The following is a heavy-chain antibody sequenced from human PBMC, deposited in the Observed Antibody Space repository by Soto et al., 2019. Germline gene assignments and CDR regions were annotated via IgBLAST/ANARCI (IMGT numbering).Heavy chain of an antibody. CDR3: ATPQERGLTYYDFWSGYGLMDV. Sequence: EVQLLESGGGLVQPGGSLRLSCAASGFTFSSYAMSWVRQAPGKGLEWVSAISGSGGSTYYADSVKGRFTISRDNSKNKLYLQMNSLRAEDTAVYYCATPQERGLTYYDFWSGYGLMDVWGQGTTVTVSS. CDR1: GFTFSSYA. V-gene: IGHV3-23*01. J-gene: IGHJ6*02. D-gene: IGHD3-3*01. CDR2: ISGSGGST.